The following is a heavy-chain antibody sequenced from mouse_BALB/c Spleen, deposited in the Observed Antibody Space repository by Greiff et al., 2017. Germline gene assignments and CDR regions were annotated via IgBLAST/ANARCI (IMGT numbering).Heavy chain of an antibody. D-gene: IGHD2-1*01. Sequence: EVKVVESGGGLVKPGGSLKLSCAASGFTFSSYAMSWVRQTPEKRLEWVATISSGGSYTYYPDSVKGRFTISRDNAKNTLYLQMSSLRSEDTAMYYCARHVGNYDAMDYWGQGTSVTVSS. CDR1: GFTFSSYA. CDR2: ISSGGSYT. V-gene: IGHV5-9-3*01. J-gene: IGHJ4*01. CDR3: ARHVGNYDAMDY.